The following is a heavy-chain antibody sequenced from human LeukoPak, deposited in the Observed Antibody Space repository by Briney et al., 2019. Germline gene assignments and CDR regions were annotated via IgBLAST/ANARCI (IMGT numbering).Heavy chain of an antibody. Sequence: SETLSLTCAVYGGSFSGYYWSWIRQPPGKGLEWIGEINHSGSTNYNPSLKSRVTISVDTSKNQFSLKLSSLTAADTAVYYCARGEVPAAIPSPQNQYNWFDPWGQGTLVTVSS. CDR1: GGSFSGYY. V-gene: IGHV4-34*01. J-gene: IGHJ5*02. CDR3: ARGEVPAAIPSPQNQYNWFDP. D-gene: IGHD2-2*01. CDR2: INHSGST.